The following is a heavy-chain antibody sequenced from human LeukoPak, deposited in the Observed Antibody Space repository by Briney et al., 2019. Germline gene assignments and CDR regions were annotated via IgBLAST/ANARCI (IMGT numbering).Heavy chain of an antibody. V-gene: IGHV3-21*01. D-gene: IGHD3-22*01. J-gene: IGHJ4*02. CDR2: ISSGSSYI. CDR1: EFTFSTYS. CDR3: ARGRDTTYDSSGYHSLGY. Sequence: GGSLRLSCAASEFTFSTYSMNWVRQAPGKGLEWVSSISSGSSYIYYADSVKGRLTISRDNAKNSLYLQMNSLRAEDTAVYYCARGRDTTYDSSGYHSLGYWGQGTLVTVSS.